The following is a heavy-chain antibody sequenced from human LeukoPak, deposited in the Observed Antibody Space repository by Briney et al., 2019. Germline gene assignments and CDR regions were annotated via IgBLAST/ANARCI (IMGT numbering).Heavy chain of an antibody. Sequence: PSETLSLTCTVSGGSVSSGSYYWSRLRQPPGKGLEWIGYICYSGNTEYNLSLKRRLTISVDRSKNTVSLKLSSVTAADTAFYYCARERDSSGWFDYWGQGALVTVSS. CDR1: GGSVSSGSYY. CDR2: ICYSGNT. V-gene: IGHV4-61*01. CDR3: ARERDSSGWFDY. J-gene: IGHJ4*02. D-gene: IGHD6-19*01.